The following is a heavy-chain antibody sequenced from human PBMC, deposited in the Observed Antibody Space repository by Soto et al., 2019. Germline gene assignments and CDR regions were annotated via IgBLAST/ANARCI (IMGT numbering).Heavy chain of an antibody. CDR2: FDPEDGET. J-gene: IGHJ4*02. V-gene: IGHV1-24*01. Sequence: ASVKVSCKVSGYTLTELSMHWVRQAPGKGLEWMGGFDPEDGETIYAQKFQGRVTMTEDTSTDTAYMELSSLRSEDTAVYYCATPKSSQYYYDSSGYYRTRPFDYWGQGTLVTVSS. D-gene: IGHD3-22*01. CDR1: GYTLTELS. CDR3: ATPKSSQYYYDSSGYYRTRPFDY.